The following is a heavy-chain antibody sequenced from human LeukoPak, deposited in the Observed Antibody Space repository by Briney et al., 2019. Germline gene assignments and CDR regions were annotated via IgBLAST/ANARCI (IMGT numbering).Heavy chain of an antibody. J-gene: IGHJ4*02. CDR3: ARQGGGGNCDY. V-gene: IGHV4-34*01. CDR1: GGSFSGYY. D-gene: IGHD2-15*01. Sequence: SETLSLTCAVYGGSFSGYYWSWIRQPPGKGLEWIGEINHSGSTNYNPSLKSRVTISVDTSKNQFSLKLSSVTAADTAVYYCARQGGGGNCDYWGQGTLVTVSS. CDR2: INHSGST.